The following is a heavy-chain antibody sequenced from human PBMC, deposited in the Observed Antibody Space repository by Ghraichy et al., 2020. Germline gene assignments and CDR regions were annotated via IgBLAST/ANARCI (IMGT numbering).Heavy chain of an antibody. D-gene: IGHD3-22*01. CDR1: GFSLSNSGVC. J-gene: IGHJ5*02. CDR2: IDWDDDT. Sequence: QTLSLTCTFSGFSLSNSGVCVSWFRQPPGKALEWLALIDWDDDTYVTSSLRTRLTISKDTSKTQVVLTLTKMDPVDTATYFCARLVDTSGYYADHWGQGTFVTVSS. V-gene: IGHV2-70*01. CDR3: ARLVDTSGYYADH.